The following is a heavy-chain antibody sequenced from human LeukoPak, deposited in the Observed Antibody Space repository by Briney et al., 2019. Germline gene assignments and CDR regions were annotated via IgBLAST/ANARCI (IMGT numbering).Heavy chain of an antibody. CDR1: GFTFSTYS. CDR2: INSGGGNT. V-gene: IGHV3-21*01. D-gene: IGHD2-2*01. J-gene: IGHJ3*02. Sequence: PGGSLRLSCPASGFTFSTYSMSWVRQAPEKGLEWVSAINSGGGNTYYADSVKGRFTISRDNAKNSLYLQMNSLRAEDTAVYYCARSLVVSDAFDIWGQGTMVTVSS. CDR3: ARSLVVSDAFDI.